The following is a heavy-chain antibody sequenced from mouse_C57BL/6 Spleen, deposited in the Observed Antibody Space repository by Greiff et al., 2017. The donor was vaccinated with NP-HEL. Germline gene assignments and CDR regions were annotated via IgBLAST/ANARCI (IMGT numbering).Heavy chain of an antibody. D-gene: IGHD2-2*01. Sequence: VQLQQSGAELVKPGASVKLSCKASGYTFTSYWMHWVKQRPGQGLEWIGMIHPNSGSTNYNEKFKSKATLTVDKSSSTAYMQLSSLTSEDSAVYYCARGGYNYYAMDYWGQGTSVTVSS. CDR2: IHPNSGST. CDR1: GYTFTSYW. V-gene: IGHV1-64*01. J-gene: IGHJ4*01. CDR3: ARGGYNYYAMDY.